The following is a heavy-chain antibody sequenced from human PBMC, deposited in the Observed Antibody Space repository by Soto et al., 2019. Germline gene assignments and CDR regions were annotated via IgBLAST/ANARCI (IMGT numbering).Heavy chain of an antibody. Sequence: EVQLVESGGGLVQHGGSLRLSCAASGFTFSSYWMHCVRQATGKGLVCVSRINSDGSSTSYADSVKGRFTISRDNAKNTLYLQMNSMRAEDTAVYYCAKWLEPWGQGTLVTVSS. CDR3: AKWLEP. V-gene: IGHV3-74*01. D-gene: IGHD6-19*01. CDR2: INSDGSST. J-gene: IGHJ5*02. CDR1: GFTFSSYW.